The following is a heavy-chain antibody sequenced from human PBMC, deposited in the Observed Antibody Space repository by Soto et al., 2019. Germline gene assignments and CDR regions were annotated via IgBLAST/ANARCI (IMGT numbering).Heavy chain of an antibody. CDR2: IYPGDSDT. Sequence: GESLKISCKGSGYSFTSYWIGWVRQMPGKGLEWMGIIYPGDSDTRYSPSFQGQVTISADKSISTAYLQWSSLKASDTAMYYCARPRVMQRLPLGDYYYGMDVWGQGTTVTVSS. CDR3: ARPRVMQRLPLGDYYYGMDV. J-gene: IGHJ6*02. V-gene: IGHV5-51*01. CDR1: GYSFTSYW. D-gene: IGHD3-16*01.